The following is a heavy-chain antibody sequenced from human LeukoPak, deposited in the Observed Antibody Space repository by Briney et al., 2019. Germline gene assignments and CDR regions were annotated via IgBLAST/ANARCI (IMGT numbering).Heavy chain of an antibody. D-gene: IGHD3-22*01. CDR3: AKDYDSSGYYALYFDY. CDR1: GFTVDDYA. CDR2: ISWNSGSI. V-gene: IGHV3-9*01. J-gene: IGHJ4*02. Sequence: GRSLRLSCAASGFTVDDYAMHWVRQAPGKGLKWVSGISWNSGSIGYADSVKGRFTISRDNAKNSLYLQMNSLRAEDTALYYCAKDYDSSGYYALYFDYWGQGTLVTVSS.